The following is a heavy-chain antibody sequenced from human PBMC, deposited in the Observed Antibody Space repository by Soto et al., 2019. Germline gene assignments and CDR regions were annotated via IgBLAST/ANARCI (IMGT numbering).Heavy chain of an antibody. CDR1: GYTFTSYY. D-gene: IGHD2-2*01. CDR2: INPSGGST. CDR3: ARDKLGYCSSTSCYGGYYYYGMDV. V-gene: IGHV1-46*01. J-gene: IGHJ6*02. Sequence: ASVKVSCKASGYTFTSYYMHWVRQAPGQGLEWMGIINPSGGSTSYAQKFQGRVTMTRDTSTSTVYMELSSLRSEDTAVYYCARDKLGYCSSTSCYGGYYYYGMDVWGQGTTVTVSS.